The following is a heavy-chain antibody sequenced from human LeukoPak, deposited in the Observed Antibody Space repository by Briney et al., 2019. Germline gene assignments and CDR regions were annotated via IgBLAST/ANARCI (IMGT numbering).Heavy chain of an antibody. CDR3: ARGRWLQLP. V-gene: IGHV1-46*01. J-gene: IGHJ5*02. Sequence: PRASVKVSCKASGYTFTNNYLHWVRQAPGQGLEWMGMIYPRDGSTSYAQNFQGRVTVTRDTSTTTVHMELRGLRSEDTAVYYCARGRWLQLPWGQGTLVTVSS. CDR1: GYTFTNNY. D-gene: IGHD5-24*01. CDR2: IYPRDGST.